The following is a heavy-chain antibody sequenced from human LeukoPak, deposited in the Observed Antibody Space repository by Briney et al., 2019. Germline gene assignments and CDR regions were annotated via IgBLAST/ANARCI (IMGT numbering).Heavy chain of an antibody. CDR2: INPNSGGT. J-gene: IGHJ4*02. D-gene: IGHD1-1*01. CDR1: GYTFTGYY. V-gene: IGHV1-2*02. Sequence: ASVKVSCKASGYTFTGYYMHWVRQAPGQGLEWMGWINPNSGGTNYAQRFQGRVTMTRDTSISTAYMELSRLRSEDTAVYYCARDPRLPPNHSPNDRIVDDYWGQGTLVTVSS. CDR3: ARDPRLPPNHSPNDRIVDDY.